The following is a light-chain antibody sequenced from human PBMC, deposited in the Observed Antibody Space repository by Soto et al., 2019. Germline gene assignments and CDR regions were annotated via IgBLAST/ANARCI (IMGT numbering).Light chain of an antibody. V-gene: IGKV3-11*01. CDR2: DAS. CDR1: QSVRSY. J-gene: IGKJ4*01. CDR3: HQRSKWPLN. Sequence: EIVLTQSPATLSLSPVEIAKLYFMASQSVRSYLAWYQQKPGQAPRLLIYDASNRATDIPARFSGSGSGTDFTLTISSLDPEDSAVYYCHQRSKWPLNCGGGTKGDIK.